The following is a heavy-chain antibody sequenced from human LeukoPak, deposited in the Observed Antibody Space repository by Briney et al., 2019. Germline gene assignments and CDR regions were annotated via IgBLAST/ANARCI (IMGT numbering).Heavy chain of an antibody. CDR1: GFTFSSYW. CDR3: AKDSGWYEYYYYGMDV. J-gene: IGHJ6*02. D-gene: IGHD6-19*01. CDR2: INHNGNVN. V-gene: IGHV3-7*03. Sequence: GGSLRLSCAASGFTFSSYWMNWARQAPGKGLEWVASINHNGNVNYYVDSVKGRFTISRDNAKNSLYLQMNSLRAGDTALYYCAKDSGWYEYYYYGMDVWGQGTTVTVSS.